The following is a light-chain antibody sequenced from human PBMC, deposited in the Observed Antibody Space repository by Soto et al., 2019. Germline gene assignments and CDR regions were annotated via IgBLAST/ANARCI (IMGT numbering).Light chain of an antibody. CDR1: SSDVGAYDF. CDR2: EVS. Sequence: QSVLAQPASGSGSPGQSITISCTGTSSDVGAYDFVSWYQQHPDKAPKLMIYEVSNRPSGVSYRFSGSKSVNTATLTISGLQAEDEADYYCSSYTTSSTRVFGTGTKVTVL. J-gene: IGLJ1*01. CDR3: SSYTTSSTRV. V-gene: IGLV2-14*03.